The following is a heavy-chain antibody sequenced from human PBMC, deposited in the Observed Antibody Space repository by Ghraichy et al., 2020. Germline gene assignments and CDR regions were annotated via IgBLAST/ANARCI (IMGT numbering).Heavy chain of an antibody. D-gene: IGHD2-21*02. V-gene: IGHV3-23*01. Sequence: GGSLRLSCAASGFTFSSYAMSWVRQAPGKGLEWVSAISGSGGSTYYADSVKGRFTISRDNSKNTLYLQMNSLRAEDTAVYYCAKGREGGLLSRGDYWGQGTLVTVSS. J-gene: IGHJ4*02. CDR2: ISGSGGST. CDR3: AKGREGGLLSRGDY. CDR1: GFTFSSYA.